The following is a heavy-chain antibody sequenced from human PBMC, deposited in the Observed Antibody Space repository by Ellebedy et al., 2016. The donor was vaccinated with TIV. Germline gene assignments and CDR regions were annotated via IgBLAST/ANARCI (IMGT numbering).Heavy chain of an antibody. J-gene: IGHJ4*02. Sequence: ASVKVSXXASGYTFTDYYLHWVRQAPGQGLEWMGIVIAENGDTNYAHKIRGRLTVSRDTSTRTAYMELSSLTSEDTAVYYCVREKRGGYFDYWGQGTLVTVSP. CDR2: VIAENGDT. D-gene: IGHD3-16*01. V-gene: IGHV1-46*01. CDR1: GYTFTDYY. CDR3: VREKRGGYFDY.